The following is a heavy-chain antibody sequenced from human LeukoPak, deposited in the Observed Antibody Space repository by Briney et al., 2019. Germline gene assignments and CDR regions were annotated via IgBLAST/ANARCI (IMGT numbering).Heavy chain of an antibody. CDR3: AGDGDIVVVVAANGMDV. Sequence: SVKVSCKASGGTFSSYAISWVRQAPGQGLERMGRIIPIFGIANYAQKFQGRVTITADKSTSTAYMELSSLRSEDTAVYYCAGDGDIVVVVAANGMDVWGQGTTVTVSS. D-gene: IGHD2-15*01. CDR2: IIPIFGIA. J-gene: IGHJ6*02. V-gene: IGHV1-69*04. CDR1: GGTFSSYA.